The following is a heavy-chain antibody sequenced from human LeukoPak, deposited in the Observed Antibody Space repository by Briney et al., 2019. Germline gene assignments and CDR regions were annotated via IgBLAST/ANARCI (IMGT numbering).Heavy chain of an antibody. Sequence: PGGSLRLSCAASGFTFSSYAMSWVRQAPGKGLEWVSVISSSGSGTYYVDSVKGRFTISRDNSKNTLYLQMNSLRAEDTAIYYCAKKAEAFGDSVTQHWGQGTLVTVSS. CDR3: AKKAEAFGDSVTQH. CDR1: GFTFSSYA. D-gene: IGHD4-17*01. CDR2: ISSSGSGT. V-gene: IGHV3-23*01. J-gene: IGHJ1*01.